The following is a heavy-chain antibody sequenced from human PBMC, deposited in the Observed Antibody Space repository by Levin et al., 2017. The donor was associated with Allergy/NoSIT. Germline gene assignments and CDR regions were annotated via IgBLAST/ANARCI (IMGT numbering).Heavy chain of an antibody. Sequence: GGSLRLSCAASGFSVSSYWMDWVRQAPGKGLVWVSRIHSDGSYTTYADSVKGRFTISRDNAKNTLHLQMNSLRVEDTAVYYCARNADSGSAHWGQGALITVSS. J-gene: IGHJ4*02. D-gene: IGHD1-26*01. CDR2: IHSDGSYT. CDR1: GFSVSSYW. CDR3: ARNADSGSAH. V-gene: IGHV3-74*03.